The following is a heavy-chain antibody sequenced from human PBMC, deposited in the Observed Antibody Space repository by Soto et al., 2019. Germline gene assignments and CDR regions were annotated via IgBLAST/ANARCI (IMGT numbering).Heavy chain of an antibody. CDR3: AKDKTPITLVGGVMDFAYHYAMDV. J-gene: IGHJ6*02. Sequence: GGYPRLSCAASGFTFSSYWMSWVRQAPGKGLEWVANIKQDGSEKYYVDSVKGRFTISRDNAKNSLYLQMNSLRAEDTAVYYCAKDKTPITLVGGVMDFAYHYAMDVCGHGTTVTVS. V-gene: IGHV3-7*03. CDR2: IKQDGSEK. D-gene: IGHD3-10*01. CDR1: GFTFSSYW.